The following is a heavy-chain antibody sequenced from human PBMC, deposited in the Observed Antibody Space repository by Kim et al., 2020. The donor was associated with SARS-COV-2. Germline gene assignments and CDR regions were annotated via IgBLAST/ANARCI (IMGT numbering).Heavy chain of an antibody. CDR1: GYTFTGYY. D-gene: IGHD2-15*01. V-gene: IGHV1-2*06. Sequence: ASVKVSCKASGYTFTGYYMHWVRQAPGQGLEWMGRINPNSGGTNYAQKFQGRVTMTRDTSISTAYMELSRLRSDDTAVYYCASHCSGGSCSEDDAFDIWGQGTMVTVSS. J-gene: IGHJ3*02. CDR2: INPNSGGT. CDR3: ASHCSGGSCSEDDAFDI.